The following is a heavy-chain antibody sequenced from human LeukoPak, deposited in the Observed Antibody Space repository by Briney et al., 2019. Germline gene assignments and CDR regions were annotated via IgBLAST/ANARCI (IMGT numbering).Heavy chain of an antibody. CDR1: GGSISSYY. CDR3: ASFTLYYYGSGSYYNG. Sequence: SETLSLTCTVSGGSISSYYWSWLRQPAGKGLEWIGRIYTSGSTNYNPSLKSRVTMSVDTSKNQFSLKLSSVTAADTAVYYCASFTLYYYGSGSYYNGWGQGTLVTVSS. V-gene: IGHV4-4*07. J-gene: IGHJ4*02. CDR2: IYTSGST. D-gene: IGHD3-10*01.